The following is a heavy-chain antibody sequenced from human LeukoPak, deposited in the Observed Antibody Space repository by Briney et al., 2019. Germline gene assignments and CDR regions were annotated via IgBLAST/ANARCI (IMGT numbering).Heavy chain of an antibody. Sequence: GGSLRLSCAASGFTVSSNYMSWVRQAPGKGLEWVSVIYSGGSTYYADSVKGRFTISKDNSKNTLYLQMNSLRAEDTAVYYCARAAPRRDGYNFLDYWGQGTLVTVSS. J-gene: IGHJ4*02. CDR3: ARAAPRRDGYNFLDY. D-gene: IGHD5-24*01. V-gene: IGHV3-53*01. CDR1: GFTVSSNY. CDR2: IYSGGST.